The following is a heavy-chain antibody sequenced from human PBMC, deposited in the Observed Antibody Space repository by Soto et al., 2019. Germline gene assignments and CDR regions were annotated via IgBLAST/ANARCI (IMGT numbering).Heavy chain of an antibody. CDR3: ARSQGSSTSLEIYYYYYYGMDV. V-gene: IGHV1-69*01. J-gene: IGHJ6*02. Sequence: QVQLVQSGAEVKKPGSSVKVSCTASGGSFSSYAISWVRQAPGQGLEWMGGIIPIYGTANYAQKFQGRVRITADESTSTAYMELSSLRSEDTAVYYCARSQGSSTSLEIYYYYYYGMDVWGQGTTVTVSS. CDR2: IIPIYGTA. CDR1: GGSFSSYA. D-gene: IGHD2-2*01.